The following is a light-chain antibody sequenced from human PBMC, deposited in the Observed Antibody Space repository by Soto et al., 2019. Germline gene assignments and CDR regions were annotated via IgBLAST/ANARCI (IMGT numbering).Light chain of an antibody. CDR2: EVS. Sequence: QSVLTQPPSASVSPGQSVTISCAGTSSDVGGYNYVSWYQQYPGKVPKLMIYEVSERPSGVPDRFSGSKSGNTAFLTVSGLQAEDEADYYCLSYADTAYVFGTGTKVTV. V-gene: IGLV2-8*01. CDR3: LSYADTAYV. J-gene: IGLJ1*01. CDR1: SSDVGGYNY.